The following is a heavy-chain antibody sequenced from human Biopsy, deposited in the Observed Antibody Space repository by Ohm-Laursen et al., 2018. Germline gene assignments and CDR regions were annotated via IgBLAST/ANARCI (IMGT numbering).Heavy chain of an antibody. CDR3: ARLTGDYIWGNWRINHDPFDI. V-gene: IGHV4-34*01. CDR1: GGSFSGYY. Sequence: SETLSLTCVVSGGSFSGYYWSWIRQTPGQGLEWIGEVSHSGSTNYNPSLKSRFTISVDTSKNQFSLNLSSVTAADTAVYYCARLTGDYIWGNWRINHDPFDIWDQGTSVTVSS. CDR2: VSHSGST. D-gene: IGHD3-16*01. J-gene: IGHJ3*02.